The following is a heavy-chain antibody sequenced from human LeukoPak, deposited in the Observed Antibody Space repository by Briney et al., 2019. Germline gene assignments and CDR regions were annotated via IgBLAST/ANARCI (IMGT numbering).Heavy chain of an antibody. D-gene: IGHD6-19*01. V-gene: IGHV4-34*01. CDR1: GESFSAYY. CDR2: INHSGRT. J-gene: IGHJ4*02. Sequence: NPSETLSLTCAVYGESFSAYYWSWIRQPPGKGLEWIGEINHSGRTIYNPSLTSRVTISVDTSKNQFSLKLNSVTAADTAVYYCARDIGGAGYWGQGTLVTVSS. CDR3: ARDIGGAGY.